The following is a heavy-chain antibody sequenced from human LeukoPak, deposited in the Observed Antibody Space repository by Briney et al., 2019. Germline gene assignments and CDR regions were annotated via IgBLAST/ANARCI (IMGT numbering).Heavy chain of an antibody. V-gene: IGHV3-15*01. J-gene: IGHJ4*02. CDR3: TRTWPGNTCFNF. CDR2: IKSISYGGTI. Sequence: GGSLRLSCATSGFNFNDAWMNWVRQAPGKGLEWLGRIKSISYGGTIDYAAPVKGRFTISRDDSKNTLYLQMDSLETEDTAIYYCTRTWPGNTCFNFWGQGTLVTVSS. D-gene: IGHD1-7*01. CDR1: GFNFNDAW.